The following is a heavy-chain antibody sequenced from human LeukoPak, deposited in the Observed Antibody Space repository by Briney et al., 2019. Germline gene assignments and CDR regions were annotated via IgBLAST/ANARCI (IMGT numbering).Heavy chain of an antibody. CDR3: ARDSSCSGGTCYDT. J-gene: IGHJ5*02. CDR1: GGSLNSGGNY. CDR2: IYYSGSA. V-gene: IGHV4-61*08. D-gene: IGHD2-15*01. Sequence: SETLSLTCTVSGGSLNSGGNYWSWIRQPPGKGLEWIAYIYYSGSANYNPSLKSRVTISIDTSKNQFSLKLSSVTAGNTAVYYCARDSSCSGGTCYDTWGQGTLVTVSS.